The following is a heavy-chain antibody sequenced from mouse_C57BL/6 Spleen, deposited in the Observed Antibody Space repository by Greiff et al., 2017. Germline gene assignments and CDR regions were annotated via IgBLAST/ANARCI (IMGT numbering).Heavy chain of an antibody. J-gene: IGHJ4*01. CDR3: ARSNTAIVSNNAMDY. D-gene: IGHD1-1*01. CDR2: FIPSSGYT. Sequence: QVQLQQSGAELVRPGASVKLSCKASGYTFTSYTMHWVKQRPGQGLEWIGYFIPSSGYTKYTQKFKDKTTLTADKSYSTAYMQLSSLTSEDSAVYYFARSNTAIVSNNAMDYWGQGTSVTVSS. V-gene: IGHV1-4*01. CDR1: GYTFTSYT.